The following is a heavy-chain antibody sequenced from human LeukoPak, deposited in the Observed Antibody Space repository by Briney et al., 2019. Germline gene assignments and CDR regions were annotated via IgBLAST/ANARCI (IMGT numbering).Heavy chain of an antibody. CDR1: GGSISTPGYY. CDR2: LYNSGST. Sequence: SETLSLTCTVSGGSISTPGYYWGWIRQPRGEGLEWIERLYNSGSTYYKPSLKSRATISVDKSKNHCSLKLRSVPAADTAVYYCARHALATVTDPSFDYWGQGTLVTVSS. D-gene: IGHD2-21*02. CDR3: ARHALATVTDPSFDY. J-gene: IGHJ4*02. V-gene: IGHV4-39*01.